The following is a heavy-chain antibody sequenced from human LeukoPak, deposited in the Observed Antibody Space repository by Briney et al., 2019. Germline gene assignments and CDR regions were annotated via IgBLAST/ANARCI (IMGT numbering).Heavy chain of an antibody. CDR1: GFTFSSYS. CDR2: IYYSGST. Sequence: PGGSLRLSCAASGFTFSSYSMNWIRQPPGKGLEWIGSIYYSGSTYYNPSLKSRVTISVDTSKNQFSLKLSSVTAADTAVYYCARSLVNWAFDIWGQGTMVTVSS. CDR3: ARSLVNWAFDI. V-gene: IGHV4-39*01. J-gene: IGHJ3*02. D-gene: IGHD1-1*01.